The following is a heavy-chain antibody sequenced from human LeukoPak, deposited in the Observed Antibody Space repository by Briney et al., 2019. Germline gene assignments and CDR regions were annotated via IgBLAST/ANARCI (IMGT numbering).Heavy chain of an antibody. Sequence: GESLKISCKGSGYTFTNYWIGWVRQMPGKGLEWMGIIYPGDSETRYSPSFQGQVTMSADKSISTAYLQWSSLKASDTAIYYCARQTCSSTNCGIDYWGQGTLVTVSS. CDR1: GYTFTNYW. V-gene: IGHV5-51*01. CDR2: IYPGDSET. CDR3: ARQTCSSTNCGIDY. J-gene: IGHJ4*02. D-gene: IGHD2-2*01.